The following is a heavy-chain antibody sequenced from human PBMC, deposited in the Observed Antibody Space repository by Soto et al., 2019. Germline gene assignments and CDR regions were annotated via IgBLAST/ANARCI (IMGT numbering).Heavy chain of an antibody. CDR2: IYYIGST. D-gene: IGHD5-12*01. J-gene: IGHJ4*02. Sequence: SETLSLTCTVSGGSISSGYYYWSWIRQPPGKGLEWIGYIYYIGSTYYNPSLKSRVTISVDTSKNQFSLKLSSVTAADTAVYYCARASNGWLRYFDYLGQGTLVTFSS. V-gene: IGHV4-30-4*01. CDR3: ARASNGWLRYFDY. CDR1: GGSISSGYYY.